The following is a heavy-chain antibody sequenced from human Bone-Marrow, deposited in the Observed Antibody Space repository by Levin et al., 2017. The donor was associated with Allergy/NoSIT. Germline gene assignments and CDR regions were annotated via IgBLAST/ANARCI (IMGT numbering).Heavy chain of an antibody. CDR1: GFTFSDYY. V-gene: IGHV3-11*05. CDR2: ISSSSSYT. Sequence: PGGSLRLSCAASGFTFSDYYMSWIRQAPGKGLEWVSYISSSSSYTNYADSVKGRFTISRDNAKNSLYLQMNSLRAEDTAVYYCARAGYGDYGFFDYWGQGTLVTVSS. J-gene: IGHJ4*02. CDR3: ARAGYGDYGFFDY. D-gene: IGHD4-17*01.